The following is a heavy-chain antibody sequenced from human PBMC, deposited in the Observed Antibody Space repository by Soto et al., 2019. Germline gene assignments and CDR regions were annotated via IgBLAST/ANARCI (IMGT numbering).Heavy chain of an antibody. D-gene: IGHD2-2*01. V-gene: IGHV1-69*01. J-gene: IGHJ6*02. Sequence: QVQLVQSGAEVKKPGSSVKVSCKASGGTFSSYAISWVRQAPGQGLEWMGGIIPIFGTANYAQKFQGRVTITADESKSTAYMELSSLRSEDTAVYYCARSLSLYCSSTSCYAFDYYYYGMDVWGQGTTVTVSS. CDR2: IIPIFGTA. CDR3: ARSLSLYCSSTSCYAFDYYYYGMDV. CDR1: GGTFSSYA.